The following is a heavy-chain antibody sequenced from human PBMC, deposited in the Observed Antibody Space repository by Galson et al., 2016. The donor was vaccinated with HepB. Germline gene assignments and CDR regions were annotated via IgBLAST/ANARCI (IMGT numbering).Heavy chain of an antibody. CDR2: ISSSFSPI. V-gene: IGHV3-48*02. D-gene: IGHD3-22*01. CDR1: GFSLSSYS. Sequence: SLRLSCAASGFSLSSYSMNWVRQAPGKGLEWVSYISSSFSPIYYADSVQGRFTISRNNAKNSLYLQMNSMRHEDTAVYYCARAGPYYYGSNGMDVWGQGNTVTVSS. J-gene: IGHJ6*02. CDR3: ARAGPYYYGSNGMDV.